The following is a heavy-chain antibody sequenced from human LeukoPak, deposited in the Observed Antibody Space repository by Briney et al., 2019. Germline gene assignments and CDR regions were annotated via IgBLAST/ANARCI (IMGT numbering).Heavy chain of an antibody. V-gene: IGHV3-23*01. Sequence: PGGSLRLSCAVSGFTFSNYDMNWVRQAPGKGPEWVTTISASGIHIYYADSAKGRFTISGDNSRNTLELQMNSLRGEDTAVYYCVRMVSGDSWGQGTLVTVTS. CDR1: GFTFSNYD. D-gene: IGHD2-8*01. J-gene: IGHJ4*02. CDR2: ISASGIHI. CDR3: VRMVSGDS.